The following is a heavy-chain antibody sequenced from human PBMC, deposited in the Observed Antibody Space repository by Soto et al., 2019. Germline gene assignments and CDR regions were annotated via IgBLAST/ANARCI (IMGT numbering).Heavy chain of an antibody. J-gene: IGHJ4*02. CDR3: ARVAAAGTKSRIDY. V-gene: IGHV3-23*01. CDR1: GFTFINYP. Sequence: EVQVLESGGGLEQPGGSLRLTCAASGFTFINYPMTWVRQAPGKGLEWVSVISGIGGVTHYADSVKGRFTISRDNSKNTMFLQMNSLSVEDTAIYYCARVAAAGTKSRIDYWGQGTLVTVSS. D-gene: IGHD6-13*01. CDR2: ISGIGGVT.